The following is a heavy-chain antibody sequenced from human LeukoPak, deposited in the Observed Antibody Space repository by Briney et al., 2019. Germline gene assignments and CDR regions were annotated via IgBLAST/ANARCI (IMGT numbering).Heavy chain of an antibody. Sequence: GGSLRLSCAASGFTFSSYGMHWVRQAPGKGLEWVAVISYDGSNKYYADSVKGRFTISRDNSKNTLYLQMNSLRAEDTAVYYCASLGGIAAAGTSLWGQGTLVTVSS. V-gene: IGHV3-30*03. D-gene: IGHD6-13*01. J-gene: IGHJ4*02. CDR3: ASLGGIAAAGTSL. CDR1: GFTFSSYG. CDR2: ISYDGSNK.